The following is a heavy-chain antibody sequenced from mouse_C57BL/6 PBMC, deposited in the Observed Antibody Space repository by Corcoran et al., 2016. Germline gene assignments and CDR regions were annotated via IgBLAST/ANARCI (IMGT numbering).Heavy chain of an antibody. CDR3: ARDDSGFAY. CDR1: GFSLSTSGMG. J-gene: IGHJ3*01. D-gene: IGHD2-13*01. V-gene: IGHV8-12*01. Sequence: QVTLKESGPGILQSSQTLSLTCSFSGFSLSTSGMGVSWIRQPSGKGLEWLAHIYWDDDKRYNPFLKSRLTISNDTSSNQLFLNITSVAPADTATYYGARDDSGFAYWGQGTLVTVSA. CDR2: IYWDDDK.